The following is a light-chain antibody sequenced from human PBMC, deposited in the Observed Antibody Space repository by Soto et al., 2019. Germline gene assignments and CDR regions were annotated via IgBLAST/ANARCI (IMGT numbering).Light chain of an antibody. CDR2: KAS. Sequence: DIQMTQSPSILSASVGARVTITCRASQSIGSWVAWYQQKPGRAPNLLIHKASHLESGVPSRFSGSGSGTEFTLTISSLQPGDFATYYCQHYNSYPWTFGQGP. V-gene: IGKV1-5*03. CDR3: QHYNSYPWT. J-gene: IGKJ1*01. CDR1: QSIGSW.